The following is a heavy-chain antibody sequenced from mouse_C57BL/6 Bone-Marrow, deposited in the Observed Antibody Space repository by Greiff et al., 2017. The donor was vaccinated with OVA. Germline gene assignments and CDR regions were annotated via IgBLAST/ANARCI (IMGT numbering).Heavy chain of an antibody. CDR3: ARDFTTGGLYYYAMDY. V-gene: IGHV1-69*01. D-gene: IGHD2-12*01. Sequence: VQLQQPGAELVMPGASVKLSCKASGYTFTSYWMHWVKQRPGQGLEWIGEIDPSDSYTNYNQKFKGKSTLTVDKSSSTAYMQLSSLTSEDSAVYYCARDFTTGGLYYYAMDYWGQGTLVTVSS. CDR1: GYTFTSYW. CDR2: IDPSDSYT. J-gene: IGHJ4*01.